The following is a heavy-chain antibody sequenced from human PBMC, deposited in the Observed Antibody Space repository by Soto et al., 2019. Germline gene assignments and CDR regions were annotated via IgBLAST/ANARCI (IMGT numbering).Heavy chain of an antibody. V-gene: IGHV3-23*01. J-gene: IGHJ4*02. D-gene: IGHD4-17*01. Sequence: GGSLRLSCAASGFTFSRYAIHWVSTMTGSGDTTYYAESVKGRFTISRDNSKNTLFLHMTALRADDTAIYFCAKQVYGGNPSPFGSWGQGTLVT. CDR1: GFTFSRYA. CDR3: AKQVYGGNPSPFGS. CDR2: MTGSGDTT.